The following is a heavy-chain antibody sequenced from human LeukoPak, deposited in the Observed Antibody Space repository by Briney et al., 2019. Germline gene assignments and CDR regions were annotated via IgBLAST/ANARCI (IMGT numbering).Heavy chain of an antibody. Sequence: GGSLRLSCAASGFTFSSYAMSWVRQAPGKGLEWVSAISGSGGSTYYADSVKGRFTISRDNSKNTLYLQMNSLRAEDTAVYYCAKVDLQWLAHSYFQHWGQGTLSPSPQ. CDR3: AKVDLQWLAHSYFQH. D-gene: IGHD6-19*01. V-gene: IGHV3-23*01. CDR2: ISGSGGST. J-gene: IGHJ1*01. CDR1: GFTFSSYA.